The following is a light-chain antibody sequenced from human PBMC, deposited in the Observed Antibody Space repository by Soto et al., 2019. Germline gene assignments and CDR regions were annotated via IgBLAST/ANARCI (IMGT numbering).Light chain of an antibody. J-gene: IGKJ4*01. Sequence: EIVLTQSPATRSVSPGERVTLSCRASQRFSDNLAWYQQKPGQAPRLLIYGASIRATDIPARFSGSGSGTEFSLTISSLQSEDFAVYYCQQYNDWPLTFGGGTKVEIK. V-gene: IGKV3D-15*01. CDR1: QRFSDN. CDR2: GAS. CDR3: QQYNDWPLT.